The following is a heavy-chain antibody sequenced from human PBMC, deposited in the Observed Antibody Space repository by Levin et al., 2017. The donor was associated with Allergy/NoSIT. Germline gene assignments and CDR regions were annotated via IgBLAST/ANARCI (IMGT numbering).Heavy chain of an antibody. Sequence: HAAVKGLEWIGRIYTSGTTNYNPSLKSRVTMSVDTSKNQFSLKLISVTAADTAVYYCARATSPSAAGTSVSGMDVWGQGTTVTVSS. J-gene: IGHJ6*02. D-gene: IGHD6-13*01. CDR3: ARATSPSAAGTSVSGMDV. CDR2: IYTSGTT. V-gene: IGHV4-4*07.